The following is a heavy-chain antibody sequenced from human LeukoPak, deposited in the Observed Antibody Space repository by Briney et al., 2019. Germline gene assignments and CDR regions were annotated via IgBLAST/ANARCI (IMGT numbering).Heavy chain of an antibody. D-gene: IGHD3-3*01. CDR1: GFTFSSYE. CDR2: IYYSGST. CDR3: ARDVGITIFGVADDAFDI. V-gene: IGHV4-59*01. Sequence: PGGSLRLSCAASGFTFSSYEMNWVRQAPGKGLEWIGYIYYSGSTNYNPSLKSRVTISVDTSKNQFSLKLSSVTAADTAVYYCARDVGITIFGVADDAFDIWGQGTMVTVSS. J-gene: IGHJ3*02.